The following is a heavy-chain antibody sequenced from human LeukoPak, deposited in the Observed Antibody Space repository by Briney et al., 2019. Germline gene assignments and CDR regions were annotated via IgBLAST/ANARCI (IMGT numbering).Heavy chain of an antibody. CDR3: ARESSGSYFDY. J-gene: IGHJ4*02. CDR1: GGSISSYY. V-gene: IGHV4-59*01. Sequence: PSETLSLTCTVPGGSISSYYWSWIRQPPGKGLEWIGYIYYSGSTNYNPSLKSRVTISVDTSKNQFSLKLSSVTAADTAVYYCARESSGSYFDYWGQGTLVTVSS. CDR2: IYYSGST. D-gene: IGHD1-26*01.